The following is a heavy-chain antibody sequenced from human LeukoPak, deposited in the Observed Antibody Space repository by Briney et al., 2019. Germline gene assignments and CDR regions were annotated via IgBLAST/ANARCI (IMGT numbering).Heavy chain of an antibody. CDR1: GYTFTGYY. CDR2: MNPNSGNT. D-gene: IGHD6-13*01. CDR3: ARDLPYSSSWESIDY. V-gene: IGHV1-8*02. Sequence: ASVKVSCKASGYTFTGYYMHWVRQAPGQGLEWMGWMNPNSGNTGYAQKFQGRVTMTRNTSISTAYMELSSLRSEDTAVYYCARDLPYSSSWESIDYWGQGTLVTVSS. J-gene: IGHJ4*02.